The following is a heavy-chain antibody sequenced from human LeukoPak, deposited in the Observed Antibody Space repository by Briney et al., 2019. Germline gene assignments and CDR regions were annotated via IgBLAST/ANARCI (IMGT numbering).Heavy chain of an antibody. V-gene: IGHV5-51*01. Sequence: GESLKISCKCSGYSFTSYWIGWVRPMPGKGLEWMGIIYPGDSDTRYSPSFQGQVTISADKSISTAYLQWSSLKASDTAMYYCARQGLLWFGEFQYGMDVWGQGTTVTVSS. CDR1: GYSFTSYW. D-gene: IGHD3-10*01. J-gene: IGHJ6*02. CDR3: ARQGLLWFGEFQYGMDV. CDR2: IYPGDSDT.